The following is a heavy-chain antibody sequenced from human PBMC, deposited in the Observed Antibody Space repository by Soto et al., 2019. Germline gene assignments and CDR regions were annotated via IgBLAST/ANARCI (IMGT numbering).Heavy chain of an antibody. V-gene: IGHV1-18*01. D-gene: IGHD3-16*01. CDR3: ARSWVTGKGGIDV. CDR1: GYTFTRSG. J-gene: IGHJ6*02. Sequence: ASVKVSCKASGYTFTRSGISWVRQAPGQGPEWMGWISSYNGNTNYAQKFQGRVTMTTDTSTNTAYLDLWTLISDDTAVYYCARSWVTGKGGIDVWGQGTTVTVSS. CDR2: ISSYNGNT.